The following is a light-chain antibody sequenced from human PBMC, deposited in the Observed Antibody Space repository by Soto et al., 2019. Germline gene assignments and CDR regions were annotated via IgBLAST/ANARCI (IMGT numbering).Light chain of an antibody. V-gene: IGLV2-8*01. Sequence: QSVLTQPPSASGSPGQSVTISCTGTSSDVGVYNYVSWYQQHPGKAPKLMIYEVSKRPSGVPDRLSGSKSGNTASLTVSGIQAEDEADYDCSLSAGNSNLVFGGRSKVTVL. CDR3: SLSAGNSNLV. J-gene: IGLJ2*01. CDR1: SSDVGVYNY. CDR2: EVS.